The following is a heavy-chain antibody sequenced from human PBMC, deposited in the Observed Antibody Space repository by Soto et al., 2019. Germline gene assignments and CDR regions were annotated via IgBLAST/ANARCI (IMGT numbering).Heavy chain of an antibody. V-gene: IGHV1-46*03. CDR1: GYIFTIYY. CDR2: INPFDGSR. CDR3: SRVDPGETSPFDH. D-gene: IGHD3-10*01. J-gene: IGHJ4*02. Sequence: ASVKDSCKASGYIFTIYYIHWVRQAPGQGLEWMGWINPFDGSRMFAQSFQGRVTMTRDTSTSTVYMEVSSLRSEDTAVYYCSRVDPGETSPFDHWGQGTLVTVSS.